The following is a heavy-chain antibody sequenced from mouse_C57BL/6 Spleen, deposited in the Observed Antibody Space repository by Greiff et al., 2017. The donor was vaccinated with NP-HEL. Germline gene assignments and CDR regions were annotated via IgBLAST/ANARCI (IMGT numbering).Heavy chain of an antibody. CDR1: GYTFTSYG. CDR3: ARDDEYEDAMDY. Sequence: VQLQQSGAELARPGASVKLSCKASGYTFTSYGISWVKQRTGQGLVWIGEIYPRSGITYYNEKFKGKATLTADKSSSTAYMELLSLTSEDSAVYFCARDDEYEDAMDYWGQGTSVTVSS. J-gene: IGHJ4*01. D-gene: IGHD2-4*01. CDR2: IYPRSGIT. V-gene: IGHV1-81*01.